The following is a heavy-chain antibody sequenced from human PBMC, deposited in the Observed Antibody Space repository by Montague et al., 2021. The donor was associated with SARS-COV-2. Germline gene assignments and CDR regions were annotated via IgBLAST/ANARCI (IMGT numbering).Heavy chain of an antibody. D-gene: IGHD3-3*01. CDR3: ARDGEYYDFWSGYSRPVNYYYYYYMDV. Sequence: SLRLSCAASGFTFSSYAMHWVRQAPGKGLEWVAVISYDGSNKYYADSVKGRFTISRDNSKNTLYLQMNSLRAEDTAVYYCARDGEYYDFWSGYSRPVNYYYYYYMDVWGKGTTVTVSS. V-gene: IGHV3-30*04. CDR1: GFTFSSYA. J-gene: IGHJ6*03. CDR2: ISYDGSNK.